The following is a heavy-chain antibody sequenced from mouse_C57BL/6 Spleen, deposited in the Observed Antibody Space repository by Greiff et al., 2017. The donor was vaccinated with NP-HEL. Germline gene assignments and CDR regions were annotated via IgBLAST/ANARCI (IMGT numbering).Heavy chain of an antibody. CDR3: ARPYYYGLGY. CDR1: GFTFSDYG. V-gene: IGHV5-17*01. D-gene: IGHD1-1*01. J-gene: IGHJ2*01. Sequence: VQLKESGGGLVKPGGSLKLSCAASGFTFSDYGMHWVRQAPEKGLEWVAYISSGSSTIYYADTVKGRFTISRDNAKNTRFLQMTRLRYEDTAMYYWARPYYYGLGYWGQGTTLTVSS. CDR2: ISSGSSTI.